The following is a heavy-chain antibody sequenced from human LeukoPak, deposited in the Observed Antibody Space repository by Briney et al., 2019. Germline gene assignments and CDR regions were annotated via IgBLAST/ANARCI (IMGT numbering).Heavy chain of an antibody. Sequence: GGSLRLSCAASGFTFSSYAMSWVRQAPGKGLELVSAISGSGGSTYYADSVKGRFTISRDNSKNTPYLQMNSLRAEDTAVYYCAKDRDRPYSSSWYSDYWGQGTLVTVSS. J-gene: IGHJ4*02. CDR2: ISGSGGST. V-gene: IGHV3-23*01. D-gene: IGHD6-13*01. CDR3: AKDRDRPYSSSWYSDY. CDR1: GFTFSSYA.